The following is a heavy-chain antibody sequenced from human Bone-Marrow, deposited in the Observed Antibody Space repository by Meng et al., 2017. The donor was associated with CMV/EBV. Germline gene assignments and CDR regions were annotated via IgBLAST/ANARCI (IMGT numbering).Heavy chain of an antibody. V-gene: IGHV4-39*07. CDR3: ARVTYYYDSSGYYPLGGAFDI. Sequence: GSLRLSCTVSGGSISSSSYYWGWIRQPPGKGLEWIGSIYYSGSTYYNPALKSRVTISVDTSKNQFSLKLSSVTAADTAVYYCARVTYYYDSSGYYPLGGAFDIWGQGTMVTI. J-gene: IGHJ3*02. CDR2: IYYSGST. D-gene: IGHD3-22*01. CDR1: GGSISSSSYY.